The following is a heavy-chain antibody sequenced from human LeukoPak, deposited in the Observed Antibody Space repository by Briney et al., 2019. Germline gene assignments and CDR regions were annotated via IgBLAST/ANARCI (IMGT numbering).Heavy chain of an antibody. J-gene: IGHJ5*02. CDR2: IYPGDSDT. CDR1: GYSFTSYW. D-gene: IGHD6-6*01. Sequence: GESLKISCKSSGYSFTSYWIGWVRQMPGKGLEWMGIIYPGDSDTRYSPSFQGQVTISADKSISTAYLQWSSLKASDTAMYYCATEIGPDSSSPRAWGQGTLVTVSS. CDR3: ATEIGPDSSSPRA. V-gene: IGHV5-51*01.